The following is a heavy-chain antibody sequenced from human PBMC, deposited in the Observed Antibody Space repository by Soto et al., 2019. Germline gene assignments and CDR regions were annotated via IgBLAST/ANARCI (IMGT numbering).Heavy chain of an antibody. CDR1: GGSISSSSYY. CDR2: IYYSGST. Sequence: QLQLQESGPGLVKPSETLSLTCTVSGGSISSSSYYWGWIRQPPGKGLEWIGSIYYSGSTYYNPSPKSRVTISVDTSKNQFSRKLSSVTAADTAVYYCARRPGTTGTTPDGAFDIWGQGTMVTVSS. V-gene: IGHV4-39*01. J-gene: IGHJ3*02. CDR3: ARRPGTTGTTPDGAFDI. D-gene: IGHD1-1*01.